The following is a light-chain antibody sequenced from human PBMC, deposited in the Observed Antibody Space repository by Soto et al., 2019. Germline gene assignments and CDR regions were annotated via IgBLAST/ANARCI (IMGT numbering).Light chain of an antibody. CDR1: SSNIGSNY. J-gene: IGLJ1*01. CDR3: AAWDDSLSGYV. CDR2: RNN. Sequence: QSVLTQPPSASGTPGQRVTISCSGSSSNIGSNYVYWYQQLPGTAPKLLIYRNNQRPSGVPDRFSGSKSGTSASLAISGPRFEDGGDYYCAAWDDSLSGYVFGTGTKLTVL. V-gene: IGLV1-47*01.